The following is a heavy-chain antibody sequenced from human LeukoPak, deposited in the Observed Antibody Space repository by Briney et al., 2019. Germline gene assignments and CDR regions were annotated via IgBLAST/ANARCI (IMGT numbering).Heavy chain of an antibody. CDR1: GYSFISYG. Sequence: ASVKVSCKASGYSFISYGISWVRQAPGQGLEWMGGIIPIFGTANYAQKLQGRVAMTTDTSTSTAYMELRSLRSDDTAVYYCARAPSIFGVVITVHYYYYMDVWGKGTTVTVSS. CDR2: IIPIFGTA. J-gene: IGHJ6*03. V-gene: IGHV1-18*01. CDR3: ARAPSIFGVVITVHYYYYMDV. D-gene: IGHD3-3*01.